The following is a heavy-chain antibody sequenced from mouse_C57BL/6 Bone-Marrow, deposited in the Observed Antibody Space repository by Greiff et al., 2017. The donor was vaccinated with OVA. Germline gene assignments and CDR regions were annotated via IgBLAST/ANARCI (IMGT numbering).Heavy chain of an antibody. CDR3: TRLLDAMGY. Sequence: EVMLVESGAGLVKPGGSLKLSCAASGFTFSSYAMSWVRQTPEKRLEWVAYISSGGDYIYYADTVKGRFTISGDNARNTLYLQVSSLKSEDTAMYYCTRLLDAMGYWGQGTSVTVSS. V-gene: IGHV5-9-1*02. CDR1: GFTFSSYA. CDR2: ISSGGDYI. D-gene: IGHD2-1*01. J-gene: IGHJ4*01.